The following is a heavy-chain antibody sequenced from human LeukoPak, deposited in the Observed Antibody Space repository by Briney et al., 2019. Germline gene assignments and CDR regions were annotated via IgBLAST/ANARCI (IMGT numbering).Heavy chain of an antibody. V-gene: IGHV4-4*02. CDR3: ARDSRYCSGGSCYVYYYYGMDV. D-gene: IGHD2-15*01. CDR1: GGSISSSNW. J-gene: IGHJ6*04. Sequence: SGTLSLTYAVSGGSISSSNWWSWVRQPPGKGLEWIGEIYHSGSTNYNPSLKSRVTISVDKSKNQFSLKLSSVTAADTAVYYCARDSRYCSGGSCYVYYYYGMDVWGKGTTVTVSS. CDR2: IYHSGST.